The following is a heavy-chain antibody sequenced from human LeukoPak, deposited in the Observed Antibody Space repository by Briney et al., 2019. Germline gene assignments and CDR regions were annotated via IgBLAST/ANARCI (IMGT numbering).Heavy chain of an antibody. Sequence: SETLSLTCTVSGGSISSYYWSWIRQPPGKGLEWIGEINHSGSTNYNPSLKSRVTISVDTSKNQFSLKLSSVTAADTAVYYCARARTDYGDYDEYYFDYWGQGTLVTVSS. CDR1: GGSISSYY. J-gene: IGHJ4*02. CDR3: ARARTDYGDYDEYYFDY. D-gene: IGHD4-17*01. V-gene: IGHV4-34*01. CDR2: INHSGST.